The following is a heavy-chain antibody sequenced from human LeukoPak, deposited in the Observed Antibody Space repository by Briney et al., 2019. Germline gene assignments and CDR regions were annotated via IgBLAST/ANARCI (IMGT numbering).Heavy chain of an antibody. CDR3: ARDIEVVVAAHSPIYYYYGMDV. CDR1: GGTFSSCA. V-gene: IGHV1-69*04. CDR2: IIPILGIA. J-gene: IGHJ6*02. Sequence: ASVKVSCKASGGTFSSCAISWVRQAPGQGLEWMGRIIPILGIANYAQKFQGRVTITADKSTSTAYMELSSLRSEDTAVYYCARDIEVVVAAHSPIYYYYGMDVWGQGTTVTVSS. D-gene: IGHD2-15*01.